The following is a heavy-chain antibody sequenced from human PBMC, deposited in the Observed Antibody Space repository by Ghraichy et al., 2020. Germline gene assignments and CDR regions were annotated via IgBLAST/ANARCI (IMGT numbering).Heavy chain of an antibody. V-gene: IGHV3-33*01. CDR3: ARAGAGRLQYYYYMDV. CDR2: ICSDASHK. D-gene: IGHD3-16*01. J-gene: IGHJ6*03. CDR1: KFTFSNYG. Sequence: GGSLRLSCAASKFTFSNYGMHWVRQAPDRGLQWVALICSDASHKYYTNSVEGRFTISRDNFKNTLSLQMNSLRGEDTGIYYCARAGAGRLQYYYYMDVWGEGTTVTVSS.